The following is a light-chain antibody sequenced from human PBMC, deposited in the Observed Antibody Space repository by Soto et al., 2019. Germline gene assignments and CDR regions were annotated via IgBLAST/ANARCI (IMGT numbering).Light chain of an antibody. J-gene: IGKJ2*01. CDR2: GAS. CDR1: QSVYNK. CDR3: QQYNDWPMYS. V-gene: IGKV3-15*01. Sequence: EIVMTQSPATLSVSPGERATLSCRASQSVYNKFAWYQQRPGQAPRLLIYGASTRATGIPARFSDGGSGTEFSLTISSLQSEDFAVYYCQQYNDWPMYSFGQGTRLEIK.